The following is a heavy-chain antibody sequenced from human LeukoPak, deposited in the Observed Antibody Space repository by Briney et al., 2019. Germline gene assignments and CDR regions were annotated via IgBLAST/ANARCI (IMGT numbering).Heavy chain of an antibody. D-gene: IGHD5-24*01. CDR1: GGSFSGYY. Sequence: SETLSLTCAVYGGSFSGYYWSWIRQPPGKGLEWIGEINHSGSTNYNPSLKSRVTISVDTSKNQFSLKLSSVTAADTAVYYCAREPRAVASQRWLQFGYWGQGTLVTVSS. CDR3: AREPRAVASQRWLQFGY. CDR2: INHSGST. V-gene: IGHV4-34*01. J-gene: IGHJ4*02.